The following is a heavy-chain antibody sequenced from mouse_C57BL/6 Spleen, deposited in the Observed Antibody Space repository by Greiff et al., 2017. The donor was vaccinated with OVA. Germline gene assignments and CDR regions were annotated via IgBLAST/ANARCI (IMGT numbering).Heavy chain of an antibody. CDR1: GYTFTDYY. V-gene: IGHV1-26*01. Sequence: VQLQQSGPELVKPGASVKISCKASGYTFTDYYMNWVKQSHGKSLEWIGDINPNNGGTSYNQKFKGKATLPVDKSSSTAYMELRSLTSEDSAVYYCARTWTRYYYAMDYWGQGTSVTVSS. CDR2: INPNNGGT. J-gene: IGHJ4*01. D-gene: IGHD2-13*01. CDR3: ARTWTRYYYAMDY.